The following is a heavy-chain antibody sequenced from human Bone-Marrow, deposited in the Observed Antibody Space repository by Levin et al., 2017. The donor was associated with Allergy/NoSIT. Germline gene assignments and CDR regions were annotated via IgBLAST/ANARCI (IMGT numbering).Heavy chain of an antibody. J-gene: IGHJ6*02. Sequence: QTGGSLRLSCAASGFTFSNYWMQWVRQAPGKGLVWVSRIKTDGSETSYADTVKGRFTMSRDNAKNTLYLQMNSLRDEDTAVYYCARGGGGCSGSNCLYFYYGMDVWGQGTTVTVSS. CDR1: GFTFSNYW. V-gene: IGHV3-74*01. CDR3: ARGGGGCSGSNCLYFYYGMDV. D-gene: IGHD2-15*01. CDR2: IKTDGSET.